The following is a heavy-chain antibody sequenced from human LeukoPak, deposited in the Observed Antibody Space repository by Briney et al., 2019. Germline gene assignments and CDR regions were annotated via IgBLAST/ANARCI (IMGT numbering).Heavy chain of an antibody. V-gene: IGHV1-18*01. Sequence: ASVKVSCKASGYAFTSYGISWVRQAPGQGLEWMGWISAYNGNTNYAQKLQGRVTMTTDTSTSTAYMELRSLRSDDTAVYYCARGMSNFYCGGDCSYAFDIWGQGTMVTVSS. D-gene: IGHD2-21*02. CDR2: ISAYNGNT. CDR1: GYAFTSYG. J-gene: IGHJ3*02. CDR3: ARGMSNFYCGGDCSYAFDI.